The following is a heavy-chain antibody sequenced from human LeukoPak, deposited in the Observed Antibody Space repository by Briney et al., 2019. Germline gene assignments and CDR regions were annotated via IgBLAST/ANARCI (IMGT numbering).Heavy chain of an antibody. CDR3: AGGSSYYDSSGHTGVDY. CDR2: MNPNSGNT. J-gene: IGHJ4*02. CDR1: GYTFTSYD. D-gene: IGHD3-22*01. V-gene: IGHV1-8*01. Sequence: ASVKVSCKASGYTFTSYDINWVRQATGQGLEWMGWMNPNSGNTGYAQKFQGRVTMTRNTSISTAYMELSSLRSEDTAVYYCAGGSSYYDSSGHTGVDYWGQGTLVTVSS.